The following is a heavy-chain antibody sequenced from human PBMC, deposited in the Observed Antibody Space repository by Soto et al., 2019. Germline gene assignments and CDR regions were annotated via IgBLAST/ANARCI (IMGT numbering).Heavy chain of an antibody. D-gene: IGHD2-2*01. J-gene: IGHJ4*02. CDR2: IKPDGSAT. Sequence: EVQLVESGGGLVQPGGSLRLSCAVSGFTFGSYWMNWVRLIPGKGLEWVAYIKPDGSATYYVDSVKGRFTISRDNAKNSLYLQMNSLRDEDTAVYYCARDASSAVAFDYWGQGTLVTVSS. CDR3: ARDASSAVAFDY. V-gene: IGHV3-7*01. CDR1: GFTFGSYW.